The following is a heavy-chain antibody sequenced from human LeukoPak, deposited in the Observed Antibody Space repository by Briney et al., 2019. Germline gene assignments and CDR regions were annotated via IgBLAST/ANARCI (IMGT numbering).Heavy chain of an antibody. J-gene: IGHJ4*02. Sequence: GGSLRLSCAASGFTFSSYAMSWVRQAPGKGLEWVSAISGSGGSTYYADSVKGRFTISRDNSKNTLYLQMNSLRAEDTAVYYCANFGYIAAAGPTHHFDYWGQGTLVTVSS. CDR2: ISGSGGST. D-gene: IGHD6-13*01. CDR1: GFTFSSYA. CDR3: ANFGYIAAAGPTHHFDY. V-gene: IGHV3-23*01.